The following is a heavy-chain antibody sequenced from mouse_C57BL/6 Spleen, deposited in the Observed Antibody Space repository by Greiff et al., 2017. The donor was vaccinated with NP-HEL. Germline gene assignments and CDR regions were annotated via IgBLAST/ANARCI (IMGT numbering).Heavy chain of an antibody. V-gene: IGHV1-77*01. CDR3: ARHFYAMDY. CDR2: IGTGSGST. J-gene: IGHJ4*01. CDR1: GHPFTDYL. Sequence: QVQLKESGAELVKPGALVKIFCKAFGHPFTDYLINRVKQRPGQGPEWVGKIGTGSGSTYYKEKFKGKATLTADKSPSTAYMQLSSLTSEDSAVYFCARHFYAMDYWGQGTSVTVSS.